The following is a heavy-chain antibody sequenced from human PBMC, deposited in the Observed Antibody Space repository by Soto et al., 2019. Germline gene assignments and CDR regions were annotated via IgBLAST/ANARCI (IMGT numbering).Heavy chain of an antibody. J-gene: IGHJ6*02. V-gene: IGHV3-48*02. D-gene: IGHD2-21*01. Sequence: EVQLVESGGGLVQPGGSLRLSCEASGFSLSSCHMDWVRQAPGKGLEWVSYIDISGGIIYYADSVKGRFTVSRNNAENLLFLQMNSLRDEDTAVYYCATDCGHGYAMDDWGRGATVTVSS. CDR1: GFSLSSCH. CDR2: IDISGGII. CDR3: ATDCGHGYAMDD.